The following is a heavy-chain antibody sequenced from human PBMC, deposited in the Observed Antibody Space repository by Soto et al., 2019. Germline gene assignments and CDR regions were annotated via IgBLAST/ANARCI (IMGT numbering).Heavy chain of an antibody. Sequence: QITLKESGPTLVKPTQTLTLTCTFSGFSHTTRGVGVGWIRQPPGKALECLALIYWDDDKRYSPSLQSRLSITKDTSKNQVVLTMTNVDPVDTATYYCAHIPNYYQYDWFDPWGQGTLVSVYS. CDR2: IYWDDDK. V-gene: IGHV2-5*02. CDR3: AHIPNYYQYDWFDP. J-gene: IGHJ5*02. CDR1: GFSHTTRGVG. D-gene: IGHD3-16*01.